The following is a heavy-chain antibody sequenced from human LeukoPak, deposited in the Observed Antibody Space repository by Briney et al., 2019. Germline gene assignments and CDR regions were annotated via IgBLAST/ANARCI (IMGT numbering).Heavy chain of an antibody. V-gene: IGHV3-9*01. CDR2: ISWNSGSI. J-gene: IGHJ4*02. CDR3: AKEAAGFDY. D-gene: IGHD6-13*01. Sequence: PGGSLRLPCAAYGFTFDDYAMHLVRQAPGKGLEWVSGISWNSGSIGYADSVKGRFTISRDNAKNSLYLQMNSLRPEDTALYYCAKEAAGFDYWGQGTLVTVSS. CDR1: GFTFDDYA.